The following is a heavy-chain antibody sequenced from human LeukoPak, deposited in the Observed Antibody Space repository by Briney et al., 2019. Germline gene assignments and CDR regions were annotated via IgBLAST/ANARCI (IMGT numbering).Heavy chain of an antibody. J-gene: IGHJ5*02. CDR3: ARHPLGNYYDFWSGYPNWFDP. V-gene: IGHV4-39*01. D-gene: IGHD3-3*01. CDR2: IYYSGST. CDR1: GGPITNTNYY. Sequence: ASETLSLTCTVSGGPITNTNYYWGWIRQPQGKGLEWIGSIYYSGSTYYNPSLKSRVTISVDTSKNQFSLKLSSVTAADTAVYYGARHPLGNYYDFWSGYPNWFDPWGQGTLVTVSS.